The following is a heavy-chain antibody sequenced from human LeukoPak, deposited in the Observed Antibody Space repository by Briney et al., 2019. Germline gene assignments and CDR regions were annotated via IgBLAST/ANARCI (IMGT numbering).Heavy chain of an antibody. CDR2: IKPDGSEK. CDR1: GFTFTNYW. Sequence: PGGSLRLSCAASGFTFTNYWLTWVRRAPGKGLEWVANIKPDGSEKYYVDSVRGRFTISRDNGENSLFLQMNSVRAEDTAVYYCASHDGGGSHCIDAWGQGTLVTVSS. J-gene: IGHJ5*02. V-gene: IGHV3-7*05. CDR3: ASHDGGGSHCIDA. D-gene: IGHD2-21*01.